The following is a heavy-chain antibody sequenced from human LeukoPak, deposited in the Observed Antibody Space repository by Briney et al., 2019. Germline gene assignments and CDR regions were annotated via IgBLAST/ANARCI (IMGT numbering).Heavy chain of an antibody. CDR2: IWYDGSNK. V-gene: IGHV3-33*01. Sequence: GGSLRLSCGACGCIFSCCGMQGLRQARGKGVEWVAVIWYDGSNKFNACSVNGRFTISRDNSKNTLYLQMNSLKAEDTAVYYCARPPMVRGVIITGDDVFDIWGQVTMVTVSS. J-gene: IGHJ3*02. CDR3: ARPPMVRGVIITGDDVFDI. CDR1: GCIFSCCG. D-gene: IGHD3-10*01.